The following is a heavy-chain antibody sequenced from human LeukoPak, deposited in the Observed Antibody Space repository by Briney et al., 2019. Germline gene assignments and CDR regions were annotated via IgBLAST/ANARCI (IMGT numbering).Heavy chain of an antibody. Sequence: SETLSLTCAVYGGSFSGYYWSWIRQPPGKGLEWIGEINHSGSTNYNPSLKSRVTISVDTSKNQFSLKLSSVTAADTAVYYCARGLLGSSGYYYRAFDIWGQGTMVTVSS. V-gene: IGHV4-34*01. D-gene: IGHD3-22*01. CDR2: INHSGST. CDR3: ARGLLGSSGYYYRAFDI. CDR1: GGSFSGYY. J-gene: IGHJ3*02.